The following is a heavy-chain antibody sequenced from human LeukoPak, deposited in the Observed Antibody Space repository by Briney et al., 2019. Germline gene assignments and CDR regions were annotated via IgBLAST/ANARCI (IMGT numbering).Heavy chain of an antibody. CDR2: VSFDGSNK. Sequence: GRSLRLSCAASGFTFSSYAMHWVRQAPGKGLEWVAVVSFDGSNKYYADSVKGRFTISRDNSKNTLYLQMNSLRAGDTAVYYCARSTYCTSTSCPPNFDYWGQGTLVTVSS. D-gene: IGHD2-2*01. J-gene: IGHJ4*02. CDR3: ARSTYCTSTSCPPNFDY. V-gene: IGHV3-30*01. CDR1: GFTFSSYA.